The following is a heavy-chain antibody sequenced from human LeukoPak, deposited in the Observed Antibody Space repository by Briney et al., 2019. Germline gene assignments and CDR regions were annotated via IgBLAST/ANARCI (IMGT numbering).Heavy chain of an antibody. J-gene: IGHJ4*02. Sequence: ASAKVSCKASGYTFTSYGISWVRQAPGQGLEWMGWIDPKSGGTKIAQKFQGRVTMTRDTSMSTVYMELYSLTSDDTAVYSCARDPATSYYLDSWGQGILVTVSS. CDR3: ARDPATSYYLDS. CDR1: GYTFTSYG. V-gene: IGHV1-2*02. CDR2: IDPKSGGT.